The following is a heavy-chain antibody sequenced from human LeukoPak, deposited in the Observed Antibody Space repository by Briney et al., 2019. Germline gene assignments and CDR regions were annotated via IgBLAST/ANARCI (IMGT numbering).Heavy chain of an antibody. CDR3: VSGYCSSSSCPPAYFHH. D-gene: IGHD2-2*01. CDR1: GGTFSSYA. V-gene: IGHV1-69*05. J-gene: IGHJ1*01. CDR2: FIPIFGST. Sequence: GASVKVSCKASGGTFSSYAINWVRQAPGQGLEWMGGFIPIFGSTNYAQKFQGRVSITTDESTSTAFMELSSLTSDDTAVYYCVSGYCSSSSCPPAYFHHWGQGTLVTVSS.